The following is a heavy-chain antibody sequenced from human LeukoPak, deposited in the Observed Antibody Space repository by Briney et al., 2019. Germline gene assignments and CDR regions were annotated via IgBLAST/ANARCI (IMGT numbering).Heavy chain of an antibody. J-gene: IGHJ4*02. CDR1: GLVFSSFA. D-gene: IGHD4-23*01. CDR3: AKRSDYDRNWNYLDY. V-gene: IGHV3-23*01. CDR2: ISSSGGSS. Sequence: GGSLRLSCAASGLVFSSFAMNWVRQAPGKGLEWVSGISSSGGSSYYGDSVKGRFTISRDNSRNTLYLQMNSLRVEDTAVYYCAKRSDYDRNWNYLDYWGQGTLVIVSS.